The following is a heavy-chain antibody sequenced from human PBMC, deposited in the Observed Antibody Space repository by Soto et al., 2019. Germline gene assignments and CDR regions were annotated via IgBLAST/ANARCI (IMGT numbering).Heavy chain of an antibody. CDR2: MNPNRGNT. D-gene: IGHD3-22*01. CDR3: VRGYPYSIGP. Sequence: ASVKVSCKASGYTFTSHDINWVRQATGQGLEWMGWMNPNRGNTGYAQKFQGRVTMTRSTSISTAYMELSNLRSEDTAVYYCVRGYPYSIGPWGQGTLVTVSS. V-gene: IGHV1-8*01. J-gene: IGHJ5*02. CDR1: GYTFTSHD.